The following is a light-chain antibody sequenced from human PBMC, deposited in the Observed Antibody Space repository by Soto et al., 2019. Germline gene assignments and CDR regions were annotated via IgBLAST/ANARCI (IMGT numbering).Light chain of an antibody. V-gene: IGLV2-23*02. Sequence: QSALTQPASVSGSPGQSITISCTGTSSDVGSYNLVSWYQQHPGKAPKLMIYEVSKRPSGVSSRFSGSKSGNTASLTISGLQAEDEADYYCCSYARSSTFVFGGGTKLTVL. CDR2: EVS. CDR3: CSYARSSTFV. CDR1: SSDVGSYNL. J-gene: IGLJ2*01.